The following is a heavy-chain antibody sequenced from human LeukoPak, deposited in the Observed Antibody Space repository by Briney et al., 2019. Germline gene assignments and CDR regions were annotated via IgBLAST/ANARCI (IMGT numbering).Heavy chain of an antibody. CDR1: GGSISSSSYY. V-gene: IGHV4-39*01. J-gene: IGHJ4*02. Sequence: PSETLSLTCTVSGGSISSSSYYWGWIRQPPGKGLEWIGSIYYSGSTYYNPSLKSRVAISVDTSKNQFSLKLSSVTAADTAVYYCARRGRDYYDSSGYFNLIYYFDYWGQGTLVTVSS. D-gene: IGHD3-22*01. CDR2: IYYSGST. CDR3: ARRGRDYYDSSGYFNLIYYFDY.